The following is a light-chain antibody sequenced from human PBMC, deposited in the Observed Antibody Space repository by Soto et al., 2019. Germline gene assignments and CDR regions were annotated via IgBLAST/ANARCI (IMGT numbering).Light chain of an antibody. CDR2: GTS. V-gene: IGKV3-15*01. J-gene: IGKJ2*01. Sequence: EIVMTQSPDTLSVSPGERATLSCRASQNVGRNVAWYQQRPGQAPRLLIHGTSTRAADIPARFSGSVSGTEFKLTINSLQPEDFVIDYCQQYNKWPPMSTFGQGTKLEMK. CDR3: QQYNKWPPMST. CDR1: QNVGRN.